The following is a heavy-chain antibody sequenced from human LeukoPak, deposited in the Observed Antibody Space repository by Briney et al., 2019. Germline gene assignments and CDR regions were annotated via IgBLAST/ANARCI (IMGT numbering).Heavy chain of an antibody. J-gene: IGHJ4*02. V-gene: IGHV1-69*02. D-gene: IGHD2-2*01. CDR3: ARSNIVVGEIDY. Sequence: SVKVSCKASGGTFSSYTISWVRQAPGQGLEWVGRIIPILGIANYAQKSQGRVTITADKSTSTAYMELSSLRSEDTAVYYCARSNIVVGEIDYWGQGTLVTVSS. CDR2: IIPILGIA. CDR1: GGTFSSYT.